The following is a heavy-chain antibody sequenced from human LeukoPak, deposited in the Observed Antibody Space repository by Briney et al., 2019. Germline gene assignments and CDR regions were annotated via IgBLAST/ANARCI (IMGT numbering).Heavy chain of an antibody. CDR3: AKNRLITRTGPDY. V-gene: IGHV3-23*01. Sequence: GGSLGLSCAASGFTFSSYAMSWVRQAPGKGLEWVSAISGSGGSTYYADSVKGRFTISRDNSKNTLYLQMNSLRAEDTAVYYCAKNRLITRTGPDYWGQGTLVTVSP. CDR1: GFTFSSYA. CDR2: ISGSGGST. D-gene: IGHD1-7*01. J-gene: IGHJ4*02.